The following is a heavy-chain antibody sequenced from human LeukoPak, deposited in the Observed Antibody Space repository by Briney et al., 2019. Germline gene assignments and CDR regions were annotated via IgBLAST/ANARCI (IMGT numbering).Heavy chain of an antibody. CDR1: GLTFSNFA. CDR3: AKHPASYYSSFDY. Sequence: GGSLRLSCAASGLTFSNFAMSWVRLAPGKGLEWVSSIHYSDDRTYYADSVKGRFTISRDNSKNTLSLQLNSLRAGDTAVYYCAKHPASYYSSFDYWGQGARVTVSS. V-gene: IGHV3-23*01. D-gene: IGHD4-11*01. CDR2: IHYSDDRT. J-gene: IGHJ4*02.